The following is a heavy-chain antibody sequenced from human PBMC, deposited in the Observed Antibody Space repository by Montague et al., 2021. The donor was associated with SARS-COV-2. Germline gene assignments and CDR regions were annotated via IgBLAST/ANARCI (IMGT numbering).Heavy chain of an antibody. Sequence: SETLSLTCTVSGGSISSSSYYWGWIRQPPGKGLEWIGSIYYSGSTYYNPSLKSRVTISVDTSKNQFSLKLSSVTAADTAVYYCARHHPSITIFGVVTIGSWFDPWGQRTLVTVPS. J-gene: IGHJ5*02. D-gene: IGHD3-3*01. CDR1: GGSISSSSYY. CDR3: ARHHPSITIFGVVTIGSWFDP. V-gene: IGHV4-39*01. CDR2: IYYSGST.